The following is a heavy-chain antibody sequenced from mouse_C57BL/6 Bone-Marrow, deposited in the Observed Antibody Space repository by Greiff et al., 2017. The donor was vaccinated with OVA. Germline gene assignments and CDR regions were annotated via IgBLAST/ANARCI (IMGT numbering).Heavy chain of an antibody. D-gene: IGHD5-1*01. CDR3: ARKYFFYAMDY. J-gene: IGHJ4*01. CDR2: INPSTGGT. CDR1: GYSFTGYY. Sequence: EVQLQQSGPELVKPGASVKISCKASGYSFTGYYMNWVKQSPEKSLEWIGEINPSTGGTTYNQKFKAKATLTVHKSSSTAYMQLKSLTSEDSAVYYCARKYFFYAMDYWGQGTSVTVSS. V-gene: IGHV1-42*01.